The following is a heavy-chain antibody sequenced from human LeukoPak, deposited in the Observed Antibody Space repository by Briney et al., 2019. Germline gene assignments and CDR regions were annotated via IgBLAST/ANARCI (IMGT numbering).Heavy chain of an antibody. CDR1: GGSISSSSYY. Sequence: PSETLSLTCTVSGGSISSSSYYWGWIRQPPGKGLEWIGSIYYSGSTYYNPSLKSRFTISVDTSKNQFSLKLSSVTAADTAVYYCAGSRDGYNYGYFDYWGQGTLVTVSS. V-gene: IGHV4-39*07. CDR3: AGSRDGYNYGYFDY. D-gene: IGHD5-24*01. J-gene: IGHJ4*02. CDR2: IYYSGST.